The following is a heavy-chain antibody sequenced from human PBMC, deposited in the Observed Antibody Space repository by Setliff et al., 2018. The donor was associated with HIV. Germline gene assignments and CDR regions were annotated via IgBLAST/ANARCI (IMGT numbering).Heavy chain of an antibody. CDR2: IIPILGVA. D-gene: IGHD3-9*01. CDR1: RSTFNSHT. V-gene: IGHV1-69*16. J-gene: IGHJ4*02. CDR3: AGSILTGYYTFGADY. Sequence: SVKVSCKASRSTFNSHTISWVRQAPGQGLEWMGGIIPILGVANFAQKFQGRVTITTDESTSTAYMELSSLRSEDTALYYCAGSILTGYYTFGADYWGQGTLVTVSS.